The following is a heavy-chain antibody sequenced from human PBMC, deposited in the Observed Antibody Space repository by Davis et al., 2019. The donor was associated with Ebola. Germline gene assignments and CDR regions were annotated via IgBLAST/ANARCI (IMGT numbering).Heavy chain of an antibody. CDR1: GLTFGNYG. V-gene: IGHV3-30*03. Sequence: GESLKISCTASGLTFGNYGMHWVRQAPGKGLEWVAFISYDGVRKHYVDSVKGRVTISRDNPKNTLYLQMNSLTSEDTAVYYCARGINVVTAMRFDYWGQGTLVTVSS. CDR3: ARGINVVTAMRFDY. CDR2: ISYDGVRK. J-gene: IGHJ4*02. D-gene: IGHD2-21*02.